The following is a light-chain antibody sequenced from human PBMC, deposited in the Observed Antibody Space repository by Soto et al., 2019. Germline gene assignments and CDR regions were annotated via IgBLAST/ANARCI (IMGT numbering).Light chain of an antibody. CDR1: QGVSSY. V-gene: IGKV3-11*01. CDR2: DAS. J-gene: IGKJ4*01. CDR3: QQRSNWLT. Sequence: EIVLTQSPATLSLSPGERGTLSCRASQGVSSYFAWYQQKPGQASRLLIYDASNRATGIAARFSGRGSRKNITLTISSLEPEDFAVYYCQQRSNWLTFGGGTKVEIK.